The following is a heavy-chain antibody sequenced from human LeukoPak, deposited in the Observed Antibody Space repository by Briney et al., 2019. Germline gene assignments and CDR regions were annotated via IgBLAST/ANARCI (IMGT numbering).Heavy chain of an antibody. CDR3: ANNYVWGSYRYPFDY. CDR2: IYTSGST. CDR1: GGSISSGSYY. Sequence: SVTLSLTCTVSGGSISSGSYYWSWIRQPAEKGLEWIGHIYTSGSTNYNPSLKSRVTISVDTSKNQFSLKLSSVTAADTAVYYCANNYVWGSYRYPFDYWGQGTLVTVSS. V-gene: IGHV4-61*09. D-gene: IGHD3-16*02. J-gene: IGHJ4*02.